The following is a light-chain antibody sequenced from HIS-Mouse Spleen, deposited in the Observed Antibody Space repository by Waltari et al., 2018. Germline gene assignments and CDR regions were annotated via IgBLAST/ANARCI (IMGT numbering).Light chain of an antibody. CDR2: EGS. V-gene: IGLV2-23*01. Sequence: QSALTQPASVSGSPGQSITIPCTGTSSDVGSYNLVSWYQQHPGKAPKHMIYEGSKRPSGVSNRFPGSKSGNTASLTISGLQAEDEADYYCCSYAGSSTYVFGTGTKVTVL. CDR1: SSDVGSYNL. J-gene: IGLJ1*01. CDR3: CSYAGSSTYV.